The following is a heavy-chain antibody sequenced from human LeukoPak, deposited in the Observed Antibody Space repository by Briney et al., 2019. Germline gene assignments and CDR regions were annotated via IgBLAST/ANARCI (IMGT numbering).Heavy chain of an antibody. V-gene: IGHV1-2*04. CDR1: GYTFTGYY. D-gene: IGHD3-22*01. J-gene: IGHJ3*02. CDR2: INPNSGGT. CDR3: ARGLPQNYYDSSGRMDDAFDI. Sequence: ASVKVSCKASGYTFTGYYMHWVRQAPGQGLEWMGWINPNSGGTNYAQKFQGWVTMTRDTSISTAYMELSRLRSGDTAVYYCARGLPQNYYDSSGRMDDAFDIWGQGTMVTVSS.